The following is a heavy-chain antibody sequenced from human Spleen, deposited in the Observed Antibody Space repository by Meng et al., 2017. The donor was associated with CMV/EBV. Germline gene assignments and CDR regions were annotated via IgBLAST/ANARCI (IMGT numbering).Heavy chain of an antibody. CDR3: AREVQDYYGSGTYYNPYYYYGMDV. CDR1: GGSFSGYY. J-gene: IGHJ6*02. CDR2: FNHGGST. Sequence: SETLSLTCAVYGGSFSGYYWSWIRQTPGKGLEWIGEFNHGGSTNYSPSLTSRVTISVEMSKNQFFLRLSSVTAADTAVYFCAREVQDYYGSGTYYNPYYYYGMDVWGQGTTVTVSS. V-gene: IGHV4-34*01. D-gene: IGHD3-10*01.